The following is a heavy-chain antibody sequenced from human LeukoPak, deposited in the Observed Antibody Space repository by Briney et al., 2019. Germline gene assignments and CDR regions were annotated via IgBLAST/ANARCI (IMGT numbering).Heavy chain of an antibody. CDR2: IRYDGSNK. J-gene: IGHJ6*02. CDR3: ARLRYYGMDV. Sequence: PGRSLRLSCAASGFTFSSYGMHWVRQAPGKGLEWVAFIRYDGSNKYYADSVKGRFTISRDNAKNSLYLQMNSLRAEDTAVYYCARLRYYGMDVWGQGTTVTVSS. V-gene: IGHV3-33*08. CDR1: GFTFSSYG.